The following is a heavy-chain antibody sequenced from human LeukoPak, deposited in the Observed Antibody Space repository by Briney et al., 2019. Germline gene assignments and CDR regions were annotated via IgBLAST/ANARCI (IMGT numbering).Heavy chain of an antibody. J-gene: IGHJ4*02. CDR2: ISGSGGGT. D-gene: IGHD6-19*01. CDR3: AKTTTGYSSGRYPGWPVDC. V-gene: IGHV3-23*01. Sequence: GGSLRLSCGASGFTFNSYAVSWVRQAPGKGLEWVSAISGSGGGTYYADSVKGRFTISRDNSKNTEYLQMNSLSTEDTAVYYCAKTTTGYSSGRYPGWPVDCWGQGTLVTVSS. CDR1: GFTFNSYA.